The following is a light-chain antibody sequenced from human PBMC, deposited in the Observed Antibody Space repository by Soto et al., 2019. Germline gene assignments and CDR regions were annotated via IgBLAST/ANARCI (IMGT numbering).Light chain of an antibody. Sequence: QSALTQPASVSGSPGQSITISCTGTSNDVDTYNLVSWYQQRPGKGPTLVIFENDQRPSGVSFRFSGSKSGNTASLTISGLQAEDEADYYCCSYAGSSTYVFGTGTKLTVL. J-gene: IGLJ1*01. CDR3: CSYAGSSTYV. CDR1: SNDVDTYNL. CDR2: END. V-gene: IGLV2-23*01.